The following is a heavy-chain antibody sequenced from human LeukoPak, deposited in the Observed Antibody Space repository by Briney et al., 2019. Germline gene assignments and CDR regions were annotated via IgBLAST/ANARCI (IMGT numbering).Heavy chain of an antibody. D-gene: IGHD3-16*01. J-gene: IGHJ5*02. CDR1: GGSISSYY. CDR2: IYYTGST. Sequence: SETLSLTCTVSGGSISSYYWSWIRQPPEKGLEWIGYIYYTGSTNYNPSLKSRVSISVDTSKNQFSLRLSSVTAADTALYYCAIGSIPENWFDPWGQGTLVTVSS. V-gene: IGHV4-59*01. CDR3: AIGSIPENWFDP.